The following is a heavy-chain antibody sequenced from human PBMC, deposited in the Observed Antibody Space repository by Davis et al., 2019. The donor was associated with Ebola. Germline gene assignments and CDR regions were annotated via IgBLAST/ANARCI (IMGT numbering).Heavy chain of an antibody. CDR3: ARVKYCGGDSLDAFDI. D-gene: IGHD2-21*02. V-gene: IGHV2-70*11. Sequence: SGPTLVTPTQTLTLTCTFSGFSLSTSGMCVSWIRQPPGKALEWLARIDWDDDKYYSTSLKTRLTISKDTSKNQVVLTMTNMDPVDTATYYCARVKYCGGDSLDAFDIWGQGTMVTVSS. CDR2: IDWDDDK. J-gene: IGHJ3*02. CDR1: GFSLSTSGMC.